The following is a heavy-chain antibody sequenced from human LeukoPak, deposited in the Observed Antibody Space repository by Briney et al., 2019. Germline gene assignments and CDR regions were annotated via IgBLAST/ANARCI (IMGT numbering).Heavy chain of an antibody. V-gene: IGHV4-30-2*01. Sequence: SETLSLTCAVSGGPISSGGYSWSWIRQPPGKGLEWIGYIYHSGSTYYNPSLKSRVTISVDRSKNQFSLKLSSVTAADTAVYYCARGSAVAGTGVDYWGQGTLVTVSS. D-gene: IGHD6-19*01. CDR3: ARGSAVAGTGVDY. J-gene: IGHJ4*02. CDR2: IYHSGST. CDR1: GGPISSGGYS.